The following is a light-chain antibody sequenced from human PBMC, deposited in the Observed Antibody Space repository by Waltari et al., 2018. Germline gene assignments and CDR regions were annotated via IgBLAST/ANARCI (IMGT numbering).Light chain of an antibody. CDR3: QQYYNPPLT. CDR2: CAS. V-gene: IGKV4-1*01. Sequence: DIVMTQSTDSLAVSLCERATINCKSSHNVLFTSNDKNYLAWYQQKAGQPPKLLIYCASTRKSGVPDRFSGSGSGTDFTLTISSLQAEDVAVYYCQQYYNPPLTFGGGTKVEIK. CDR1: HNVLFTSNDKNY. J-gene: IGKJ4*01.